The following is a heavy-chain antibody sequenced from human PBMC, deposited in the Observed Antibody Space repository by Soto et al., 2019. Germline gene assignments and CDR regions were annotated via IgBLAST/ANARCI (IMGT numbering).Heavy chain of an antibody. J-gene: IGHJ4*02. V-gene: IGHV3-23*01. CDR2: ISGSGGST. CDR3: VTGYHSDY. CDR1: GFTFSSYA. D-gene: IGHD5-18*01. Sequence: GGSLRLSCAASGFTFSSYAMSWVRQAPGKGLEWVSAISGSGGSTYYMDSLKGRFTISRDNALNSLYLQMNSLRAEDTAVYFCVTGYHSDYWGQGTLVTVSS.